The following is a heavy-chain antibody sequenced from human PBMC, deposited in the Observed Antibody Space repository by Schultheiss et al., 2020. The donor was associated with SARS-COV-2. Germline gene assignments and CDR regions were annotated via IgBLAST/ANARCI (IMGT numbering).Heavy chain of an antibody. CDR3: ARGQHYGDYGAFDY. J-gene: IGHJ4*02. D-gene: IGHD4-17*01. CDR1: GFTFGSYG. Sequence: GGSLRLSCAASGFTFGSYGMHWVRQAPGKGLEWVAFIWYDGSNKYYADSVKGRFTISRDNSKNTLYLQMNSLRAKDTAVYYCARGQHYGDYGAFDYWGQGTLVTVSS. CDR2: IWYDGSNK. V-gene: IGHV3-33*01.